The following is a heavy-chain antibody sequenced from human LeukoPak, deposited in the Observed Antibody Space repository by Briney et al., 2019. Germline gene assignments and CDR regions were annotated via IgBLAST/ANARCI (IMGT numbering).Heavy chain of an antibody. CDR3: AKLATSDTGETY. D-gene: IGHD3-16*01. J-gene: IGHJ4*02. V-gene: IGHV1-69*01. CDR1: GGTFSSYA. Sequence: ASVKVSCKASGGTFSSYAISWVRQAPGQGLEWMGGIIPIFGTANYAQKFQGRVTITADESTSTAYMELSSLRSEDTAVYYCAKLATSDTGETYWGQGTLVTVSS. CDR2: IIPIFGTA.